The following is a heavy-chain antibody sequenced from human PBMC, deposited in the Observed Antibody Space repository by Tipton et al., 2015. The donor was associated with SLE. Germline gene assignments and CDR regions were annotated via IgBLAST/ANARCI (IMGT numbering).Heavy chain of an antibody. V-gene: IGHV4-59*11. CDR1: GGSLSRHY. CDR2: IYDNENT. D-gene: IGHD3-3*01. CDR3: GRGPFWFGYRNS. J-gene: IGHJ4*02. Sequence: TLSLTCSVSGGSLSRHYWSWIRQPPGKGLEWLGHIYDNENTNYNPSLNSRVTISVDTSKNQVSLKLSSVTAADTAVYYCGRGPFWFGYRNSWGQGTLITVSS.